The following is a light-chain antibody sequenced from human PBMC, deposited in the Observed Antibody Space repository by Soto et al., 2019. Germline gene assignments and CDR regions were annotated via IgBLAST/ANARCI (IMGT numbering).Light chain of an antibody. CDR1: VSDIGGYYY. Sequence: QAVVTQPASVSGSPGQSITISCTGTVSDIGGYYYVSWYQHHPGKAPQLLIYGVTNRPSGVSSRFSGSKSGNTASLAISGLQAEDEADYYCSSYVSSSTVVFGGGTKLTVL. V-gene: IGLV2-14*01. CDR2: GVT. J-gene: IGLJ3*02. CDR3: SSYVSSSTVV.